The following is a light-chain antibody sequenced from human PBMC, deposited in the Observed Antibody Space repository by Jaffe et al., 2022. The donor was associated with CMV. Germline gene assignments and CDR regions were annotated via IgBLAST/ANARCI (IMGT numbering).Light chain of an antibody. CDR2: ATS. Sequence: EIVLTQSPGTLSLSPGERATLSCRASQSISSSSLAWFHQKPGQAPRLLIYATSSRTTGIPTRFSGSGSGTDFTLTISRLEPEDFAVYYCQHYGSSPPYNFGQGTKLEIK. J-gene: IGKJ2*01. CDR3: QHYGSSPPYN. CDR1: QSISSSS. V-gene: IGKV3-20*01.